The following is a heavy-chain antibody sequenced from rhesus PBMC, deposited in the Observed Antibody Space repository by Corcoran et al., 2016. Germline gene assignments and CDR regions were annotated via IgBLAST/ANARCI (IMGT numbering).Heavy chain of an antibody. D-gene: IGHD3-22*01. CDR3: ASSVYYGDS. Sequence: QVQLRESGPGLVKPSETLPLTCSPSSGSMGSPHWSSFRKSPGWGREWSGKIKGDTGSTNFNPSISSRVAISRDAAKNQFFLRLTYVTAADTAVFYCASSVYYGDSWGQGLLVTVSS. V-gene: IGHV4-80*01. CDR2: IKGDTGST. J-gene: IGHJ4*01. CDR1: SGSMGSPH.